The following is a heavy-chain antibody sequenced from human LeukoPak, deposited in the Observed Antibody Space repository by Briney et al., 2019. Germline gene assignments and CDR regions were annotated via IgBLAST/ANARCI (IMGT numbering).Heavy chain of an antibody. D-gene: IGHD5-18*01. CDR3: ARGGYTTH. CDR1: GGSISSGSYY. V-gene: IGHV4-61*02. Sequence: SETLSLTCTVSGGSISSGSYYWSWIRQPAGKGLEWIGRIYTSGSTNYNPSLKSRVTISVDTSKNQFSPKLSSVTAADTAVYYCARGGYTTHWGQGTLVTVSS. CDR2: IYTSGST. J-gene: IGHJ4*02.